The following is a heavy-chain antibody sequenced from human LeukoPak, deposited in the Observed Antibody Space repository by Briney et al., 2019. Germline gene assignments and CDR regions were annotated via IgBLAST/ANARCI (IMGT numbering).Heavy chain of an antibody. CDR3: ARDLGMVVTPGGIDY. J-gene: IGHJ4*02. V-gene: IGHV1-18*01. Sequence: VSVKVSCKASGGTFSSYAISWVRQAPGQGLEWMGWISGYNGKTKYAQKLQGRVTMTTDTSTSTGYMELRSLISDDTAVYYCARDLGMVVTPGGIDYWGQGTLVTVSS. CDR2: ISGYNGKT. CDR1: GGTFSSYA. D-gene: IGHD2-21*02.